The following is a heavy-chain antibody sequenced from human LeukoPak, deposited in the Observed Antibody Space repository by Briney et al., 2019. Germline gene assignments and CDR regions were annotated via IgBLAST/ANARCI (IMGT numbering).Heavy chain of an antibody. V-gene: IGHV3-23*01. J-gene: IGHJ4*02. CDR1: GFDFSGYA. CDR3: AKDNGGIFDY. CDR2: LSVSGAST. D-gene: IGHD4-23*01. Sequence: GRSLRLSCAASGFDFSGYARSWVRQAPGKGLEWVSALSVSGASTYYADSVKGRFTISRDNSQNTLYLQMNSLRVEDTAIYYCAKDNGGIFDYWGQGSLVTVSS.